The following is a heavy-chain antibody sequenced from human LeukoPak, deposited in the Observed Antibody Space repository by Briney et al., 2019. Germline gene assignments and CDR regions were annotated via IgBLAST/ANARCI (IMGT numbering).Heavy chain of an antibody. J-gene: IGHJ4*02. CDR3: AKDARGYRRPLEY. CDR1: GFTFSNYA. Sequence: GGSLRLSCTASGFTFSNYAMNWVRQSPGKGLEWVSGISGRGDRTYIADSVTGRFTISRDNSENTLYLQINSLRADDTAVYYCAKDARGYRRPLEYWGQGTLVTVSS. D-gene: IGHD5-18*01. V-gene: IGHV3-23*01. CDR2: ISGRGDRT.